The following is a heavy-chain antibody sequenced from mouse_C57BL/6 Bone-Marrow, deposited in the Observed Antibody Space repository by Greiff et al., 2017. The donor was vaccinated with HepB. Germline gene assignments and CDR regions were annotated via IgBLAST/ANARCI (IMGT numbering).Heavy chain of an antibody. Sequence: EVQLQQSGPELVKPGASVKMSCKASGYTFTDYNMHWVKQSHGKSLEWIGYINPNNGGTSYNQKFKGKATLTVNKSSSTAYMELRSLTSEDSAVYYCALFITTVVASDYWGQGTTLTVSS. D-gene: IGHD1-1*01. V-gene: IGHV1-22*01. CDR2: INPNNGGT. CDR1: GYTFTDYN. J-gene: IGHJ2*01. CDR3: ALFITTVVASDY.